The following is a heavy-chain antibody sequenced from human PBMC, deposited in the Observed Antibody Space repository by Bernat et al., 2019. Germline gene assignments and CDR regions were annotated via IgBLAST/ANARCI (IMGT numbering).Heavy chain of an antibody. Sequence: QAQLVQSGADVKKPGASVKVSCRASGYTFSNYGISWVRQAPGQGPEWMGWISGYNGNTNYAQKSQGRVTMTTDTSTSTAYMEVRSLRSDDTAVYYCARQRYSSSSCPDYWGPGTLVTVSS. CDR1: GYTFSNYG. D-gene: IGHD6-6*01. J-gene: IGHJ4*02. CDR3: ARQRYSSSSCPDY. CDR2: ISGYNGNT. V-gene: IGHV1-18*01.